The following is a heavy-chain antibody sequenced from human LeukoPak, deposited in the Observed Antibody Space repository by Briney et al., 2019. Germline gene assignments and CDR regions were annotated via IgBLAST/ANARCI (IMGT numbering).Heavy chain of an antibody. V-gene: IGHV2-5*01. CDR3: AHSLRGYNYDILTGYYNNQRFDY. Sequence: ESGPTLVNPTQTLTLTCTFSGFSLSTSGVGVGWIRQPPGKALEWLALIYWNDDKRYSPSLKSRLTITKDTSKNQVVLTMTNMDPVDTATYYCAHSLRGYNYDILTGYYNNQRFDYWGQGTLVTVSS. CDR1: GFSLSTSGVG. CDR2: IYWNDDK. D-gene: IGHD3-9*01. J-gene: IGHJ4*02.